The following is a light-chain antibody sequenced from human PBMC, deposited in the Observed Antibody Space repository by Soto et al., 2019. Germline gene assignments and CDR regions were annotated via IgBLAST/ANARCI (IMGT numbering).Light chain of an antibody. CDR3: HQYDSSPLT. Sequence: PGESATLSCRASQSVSSSYLAWYHQKPGQAPRLLIYGASSRATGIPDRFSGSGSGTDFTLTISRLEPEDFAVYYCHQYDSSPLTFGGGTKVEIK. CDR2: GAS. J-gene: IGKJ4*01. CDR1: QSVSSSY. V-gene: IGKV3-20*01.